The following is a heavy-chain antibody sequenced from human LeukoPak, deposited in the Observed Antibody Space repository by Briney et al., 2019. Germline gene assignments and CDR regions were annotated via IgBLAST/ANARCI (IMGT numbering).Heavy chain of an antibody. V-gene: IGHV3-23*01. CDR1: GFTFSSYA. CDR2: ISGSGGST. Sequence: GGSLRLSCAAFGFTFSSYAMSWVRQAPGKGLEWVSAISGSGGSTYYADSVKGRFTISRDNSKNTLYLQMNSLRAEGTAVYYCAKDDSFSSSWYFDYWGQGTLVTVSS. D-gene: IGHD6-13*01. CDR3: AKDDSFSSSWYFDY. J-gene: IGHJ4*02.